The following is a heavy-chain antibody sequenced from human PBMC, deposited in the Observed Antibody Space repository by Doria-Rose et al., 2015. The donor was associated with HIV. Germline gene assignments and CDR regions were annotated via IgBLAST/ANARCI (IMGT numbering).Heavy chain of an antibody. V-gene: IGHV3-53*01. J-gene: IGHJ6*02. CDR2: IYSGIST. D-gene: IGHD6-6*01. CDR3: ARDLPFETGSSSSGMDV. Sequence: RRAPGKGLEWVSVIYSGISTYYADSVKGRFTISRDNSKNTLYLQMNSLRAEDTAVYYCARDLPFETGSSSSGMDVWGQGTTVTVSS.